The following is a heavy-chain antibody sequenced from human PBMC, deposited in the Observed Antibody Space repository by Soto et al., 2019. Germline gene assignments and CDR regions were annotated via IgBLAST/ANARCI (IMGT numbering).Heavy chain of an antibody. V-gene: IGHV3-21*01. CDR1: GFTFSSYS. D-gene: IGHD2-15*01. CDR2: ISSSSSYI. Sequence: PGGSLRLSCAASGFTFSSYSMNWVRQAPGKGLEWVSSISSSSSYIYYAGSVKGRFTISRDNAKNSLYLQMNSLRAEDTAVYYCAREVMGDIVVVVAATPGYGMDVWGQGTTVTVSS. CDR3: AREVMGDIVVVVAATPGYGMDV. J-gene: IGHJ6*02.